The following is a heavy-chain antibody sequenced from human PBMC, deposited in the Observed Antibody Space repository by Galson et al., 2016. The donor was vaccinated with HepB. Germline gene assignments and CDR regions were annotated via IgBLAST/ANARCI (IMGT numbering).Heavy chain of an antibody. CDR2: ISSRAGAI. CDR3: ARDLVDTSMGEYFYYYGLDV. V-gene: IGHV3-11*01. D-gene: IGHD5-18*01. CDR1: GFTFSDYY. Sequence: SLRLSCAASGFTFSDYYMSWIRQAPGKGLEWVSSISSRAGAIYYADFVQGRFTISRDNAKTPVYLQMNSLRADDTAVYYCARDLVDTSMGEYFYYYGLDVWGQGTTVTV. J-gene: IGHJ6*02.